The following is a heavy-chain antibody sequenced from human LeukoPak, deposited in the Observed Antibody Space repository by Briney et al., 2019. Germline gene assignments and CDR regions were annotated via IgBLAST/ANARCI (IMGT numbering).Heavy chain of an antibody. J-gene: IGHJ4*02. D-gene: IGHD5-12*01. CDR1: GGSVSSGSYY. CDR3: ARFQQRGYSGYVLDY. CDR2: IYYSGST. V-gene: IGHV4-61*01. Sequence: SETLSLTCTVSGGSVSSGSYYWSRIRQPPGKGLEWIGYIYYSGSTNYNPSLKSRVTISVDTSKNQFSLKLSSVTAADTAVYYCARFQQRGYSGYVLDYWGQGTLVTVSS.